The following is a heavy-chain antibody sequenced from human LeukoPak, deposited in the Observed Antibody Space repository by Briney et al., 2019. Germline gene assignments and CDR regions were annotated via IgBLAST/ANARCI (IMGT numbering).Heavy chain of an antibody. V-gene: IGHV1-18*01. Sequence: ASVKVSCKASGYTFTSYGISWVRQAPGQGREWMGWISAYNGNTNYAQKLQGRVTMTTDTSTSTAYMELRSLRSDDTAVYYCAIGRDSGSYHWFDPWGQGTLVTVSS. CDR2: ISAYNGNT. CDR3: AIGRDSGSYHWFDP. CDR1: GYTFTSYG. J-gene: IGHJ5*02. D-gene: IGHD1-26*01.